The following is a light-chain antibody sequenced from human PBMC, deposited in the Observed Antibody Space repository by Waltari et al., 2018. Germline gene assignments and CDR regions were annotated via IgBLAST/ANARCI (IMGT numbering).Light chain of an antibody. J-gene: IGLJ3*02. Sequence: QPVLTQPPSMSAAPGHKVTISCSGSSSNIGDNFVPWYQQFPGKAPTLLIYENTEPLSGVPDRCSGSTAGTSAALDIPGLQPGDEADYYCGTWDGSLSAWVFGEGTRLTVL. V-gene: IGLV1-51*01. CDR2: ENT. CDR1: SSNIGDNF. CDR3: GTWDGSLSAWV.